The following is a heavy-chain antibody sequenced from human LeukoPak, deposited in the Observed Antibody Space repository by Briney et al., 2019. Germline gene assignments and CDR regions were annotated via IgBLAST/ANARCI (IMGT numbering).Heavy chain of an antibody. V-gene: IGHV3-30*02. CDR3: AKDGPSGTFDY. J-gene: IGHJ4*02. CDR2: IPASGGSI. D-gene: IGHD3/OR15-3a*01. Sequence: PGGSLRLSCAASGFTSKFPFSYYGMQWVRQAPGKGLEWVAIIPASGGSIYYADSVKGRFTISRDNSKNTLYLQMNSLRAEDTAGYYCAKDGPSGTFDYWGQGTLVTVSS. CDR1: GFTSKFPFSYYG.